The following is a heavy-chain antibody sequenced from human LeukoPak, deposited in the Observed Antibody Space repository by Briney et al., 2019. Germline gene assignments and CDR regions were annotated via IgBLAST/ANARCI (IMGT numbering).Heavy chain of an antibody. CDR1: GGSISSYH. J-gene: IGHJ4*02. CDR2: IYDSGNT. Sequence: SETLSLTCTVSGGSISSYHWRWLRDPPGKGLEGIGYIYDSGNTNYTPSLKSLVTISVDTSKNQFSLKLSSVTAADTAVYYCARVRATGWHKMLDYWGQGTLVTASS. V-gene: IGHV4-59*01. D-gene: IGHD1-1*01. CDR3: ARVRATGWHKMLDY.